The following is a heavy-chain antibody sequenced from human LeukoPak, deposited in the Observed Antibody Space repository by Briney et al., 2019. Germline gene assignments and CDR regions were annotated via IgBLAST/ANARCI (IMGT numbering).Heavy chain of an antibody. D-gene: IGHD5-12*01. Sequence: GGSLRLSCAASGFTFSSYAMSWVRQAPGKGLEWVSAISGSGGSTYYADSVKGRFTISRDNSKNTLYLQMNSLRAEDTAVYYCARWPGDYDSSEAPFDYWGQGTLVTVSS. CDR3: ARWPGDYDSSEAPFDY. CDR2: ISGSGGST. CDR1: GFTFSSYA. V-gene: IGHV3-23*01. J-gene: IGHJ4*02.